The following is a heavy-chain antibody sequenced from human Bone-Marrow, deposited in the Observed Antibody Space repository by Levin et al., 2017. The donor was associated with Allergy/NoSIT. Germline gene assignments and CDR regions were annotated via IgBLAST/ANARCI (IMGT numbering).Heavy chain of an antibody. V-gene: IGHV3-23*01. CDR2: ISGSGGNT. Sequence: QPGGSLRLSCAASGFIFSNYAMNWVRQAPGKGLEWVSQISGSGGNTHYADSAQGRFTFSSDNSKNTLYLQMNSLRAEDTAVYYCAGYDTSAYHSPVDYWGQGTLLTLSS. CDR3: AGYDTSAYHSPVDY. CDR1: GFIFSNYA. J-gene: IGHJ4*02. D-gene: IGHD3-22*01.